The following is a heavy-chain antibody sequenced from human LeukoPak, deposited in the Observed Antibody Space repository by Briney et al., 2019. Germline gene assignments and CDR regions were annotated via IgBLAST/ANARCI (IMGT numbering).Heavy chain of an antibody. CDR3: AKGGASVTRYVDY. D-gene: IGHD4-17*01. J-gene: IGHJ4*02. V-gene: IGHV3-30*18. CDR1: GFTFSSYS. Sequence: GGSLRLSCAASGFTFSSYSMQWVRQTPGKGLEWVGIMSNSGENTFYGEAVKGRFTISRDNSQNTLYLQMNSLRPEDTAVYYCAKGGASVTRYVDYWGQVTLVTVSS. CDR2: MSNSGENT.